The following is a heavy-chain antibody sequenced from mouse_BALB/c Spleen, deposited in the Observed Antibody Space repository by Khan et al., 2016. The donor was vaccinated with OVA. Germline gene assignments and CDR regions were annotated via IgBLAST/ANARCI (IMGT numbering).Heavy chain of an antibody. D-gene: IGHD1-1*01. CDR1: GYTFTTAG. CDR2: LYTHSGMS. Sequence: QIQVVQPGPELKKPGETVRISCKASGYTFTTAGIQWVQEMPGKGLTLIGWLYTHSGMSKYADDFKGRFAFSLETSASTAYLQITNLKNEDTDTYCCARYGDFFDYWGQGTTLTVSS. CDR3: ARYGDFFDY. J-gene: IGHJ2*01. V-gene: IGHV9-4*02.